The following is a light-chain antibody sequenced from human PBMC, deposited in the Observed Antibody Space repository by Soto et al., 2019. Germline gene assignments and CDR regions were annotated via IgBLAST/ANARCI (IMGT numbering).Light chain of an antibody. Sequence: DIQMTQSPSSLSASVGDRVTITCRASQSISTYLNWYQQKSGNAPKLLIYDVSTLQTGVPSRFSGSGSGTDFTLTISSLQPEDFATYYCQRSYISPRTFGQGTKVEIK. CDR1: QSISTY. J-gene: IGKJ1*01. CDR3: QRSYISPRT. CDR2: DVS. V-gene: IGKV1-39*01.